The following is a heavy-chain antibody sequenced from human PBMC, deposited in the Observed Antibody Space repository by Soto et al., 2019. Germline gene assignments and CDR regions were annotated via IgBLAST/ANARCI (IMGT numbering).Heavy chain of an antibody. CDR1: GFMFEKYD. V-gene: IGHV3-13*05. Sequence: EVQLVESGGGLMRPGGSLRLSCTASGFMFEKYDMHWVRQRAGKGLEWVAAIGTTGHPYYPGSAKGRFNISRENVKDSLFLQVNDLTAGDTAVYYCARGSSGWYADLDSWGHGTLVTVPA. J-gene: IGHJ5*01. D-gene: IGHD6-19*01. CDR3: ARGSSGWYADLDS. CDR2: IGTTGHP.